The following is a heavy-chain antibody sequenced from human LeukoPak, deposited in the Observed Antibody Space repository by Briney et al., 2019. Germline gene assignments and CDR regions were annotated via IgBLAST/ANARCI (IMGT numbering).Heavy chain of an antibody. J-gene: IGHJ3*02. CDR3: ARVEWELLGAFDI. V-gene: IGHV3-33*01. D-gene: IGHD1-26*01. Sequence: GGSLRLSCAASGFTFSSYGMHWVRQAPGKGLEWVAVIWYDGSNKYYADSVKGRFTISRDNSKNTLYLQMNSLRAEDTAVYYCARVEWELLGAFDIWGQGTMVTVCS. CDR2: IWYDGSNK. CDR1: GFTFSSYG.